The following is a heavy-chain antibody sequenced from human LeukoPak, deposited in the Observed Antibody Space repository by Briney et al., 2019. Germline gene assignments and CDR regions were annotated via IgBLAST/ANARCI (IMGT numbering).Heavy chain of an antibody. CDR3: ARDVAYNAFDY. Sequence: GGSLRLSCAASGFQFSTSWMTWVRQAPGKGLEWVANIKPDGSAKNYVGFVQGRFTISRDNPGNSVYLQMRSLRADYTALYFCARDVAYNAFDYWGQGTLVTVSS. V-gene: IGHV3-7*01. D-gene: IGHD1-14*01. CDR1: GFQFSTSW. J-gene: IGHJ4*02. CDR2: IKPDGSAK.